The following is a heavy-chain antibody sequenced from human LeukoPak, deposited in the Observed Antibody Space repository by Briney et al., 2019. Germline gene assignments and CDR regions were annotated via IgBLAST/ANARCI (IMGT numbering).Heavy chain of an antibody. D-gene: IGHD3-10*01. CDR3: ARQPGSRTDYFDY. CDR1: GYNFFSYW. CDR2: IYPGDSST. Sequence: GESLKISCKGSGYNFFSYWIGWVRQMPGKGLEWMGIIYPGDSSTRYSPSFQGQVTISADKSISTVYLPWTSLKASDPDMYFCARQPGSRTDYFDYWGQGTLVTVSS. V-gene: IGHV5-51*01. J-gene: IGHJ4*02.